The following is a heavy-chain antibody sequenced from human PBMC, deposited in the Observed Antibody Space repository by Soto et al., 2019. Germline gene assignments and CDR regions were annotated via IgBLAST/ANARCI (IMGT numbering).Heavy chain of an antibody. D-gene: IGHD3-22*01. Sequence: PGGSLRLSCAASGFTFSSYWMSWVRQAPGKGLEWVANIKQDGSEKYYVDSVKGRFTISRDNAKSSLYLQMNSLRAEDTAVYYCARDGVYYYDSSGSDAFDIWGQGTMVTVSS. V-gene: IGHV3-7*03. CDR1: GFTFSSYW. J-gene: IGHJ3*02. CDR2: IKQDGSEK. CDR3: ARDGVYYYDSSGSDAFDI.